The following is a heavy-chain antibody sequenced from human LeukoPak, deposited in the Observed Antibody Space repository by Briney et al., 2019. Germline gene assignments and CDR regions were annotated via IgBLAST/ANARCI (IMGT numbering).Heavy chain of an antibody. CDR3: ARDSTSSSWYTNYYYGMDV. CDR1: GFIFSTYP. D-gene: IGHD6-13*01. V-gene: IGHV3-48*01. J-gene: IGHJ6*02. Sequence: GGSLRLSCAASGFIFSTYPMSWVRQAPGKGLEWVSYISSSSSTIYYADSVKGRFTISRDNAKNSLYLQMNSLRAEDTAVYYCARDSTSSSWYTNYYYGMDVWGQGTTVTVSS. CDR2: ISSSSSTI.